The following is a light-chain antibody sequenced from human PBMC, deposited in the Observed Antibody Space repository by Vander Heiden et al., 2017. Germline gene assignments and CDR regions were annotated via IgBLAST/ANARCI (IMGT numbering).Light chain of an antibody. CDR2: DNN. V-gene: IGLV1-51*01. CDR1: SSNIGNNY. Sequence: QSVLTQPPSVSAAPGQRVTISCSGSSSNIGNNYLSWYQQLPGTAPKLLIFDNNKRPSGIPDRFSGSKSGTSATLGITGLQTGDEAGYYCGTWDNSLRAEVFGGGTELTVL. J-gene: IGLJ2*01. CDR3: GTWDNSLRAEV.